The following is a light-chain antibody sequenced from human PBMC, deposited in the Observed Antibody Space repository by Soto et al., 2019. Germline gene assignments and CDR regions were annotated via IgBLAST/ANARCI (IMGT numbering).Light chain of an antibody. CDR3: SSYTSNDTYV. J-gene: IGLJ1*01. V-gene: IGLV2-14*01. CDR1: SRDVGGYNY. Sequence: QSARTQPASVSGSPGQPIASSCTGTSRDVGGYNYVSWYQQHPGKAPKLMIHDVTNRPSGVSNRFSGSKSGNTASLTISGLQTEDEADYYCSSYTSNDTYVFGTGTKVTVL. CDR2: DVT.